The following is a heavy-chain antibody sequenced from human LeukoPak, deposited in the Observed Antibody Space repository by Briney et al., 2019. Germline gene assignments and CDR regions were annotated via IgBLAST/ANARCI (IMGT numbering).Heavy chain of an antibody. V-gene: IGHV5-10-1*01. CDR1: GYSFTTYW. J-gene: IGHJ5*01. Sequence: GESLKISCRGSGYSFTTYWINWVRQMPGKGLEWMGRIDPSDSYTNYSPSFQGHVTISADKSISTAYLQWSSPKASDTAMYYCAGSSGWYGPSDSWGQGTLVTVSS. CDR3: AGSSGWYGPSDS. D-gene: IGHD6-19*01. CDR2: IDPSDSYT.